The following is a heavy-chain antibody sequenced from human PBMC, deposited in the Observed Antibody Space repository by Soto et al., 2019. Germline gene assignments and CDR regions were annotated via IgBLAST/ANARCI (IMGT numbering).Heavy chain of an antibody. CDR1: GCSISSTSYF. J-gene: IGHJ4*02. CDR3: ASLANYGTSSANFDY. Sequence: SETLSLTCTFSGCSISSTSYFLGWIRQPPGKGLEWIGNIYYSGSTYYNPSLKSRITISVDTSKNQFSLKLNSVIAADTAVYYCASLANYGTSSANFDYWGQGTLVTVSS. D-gene: IGHD4-17*01. V-gene: IGHV4-39*01. CDR2: IYYSGST.